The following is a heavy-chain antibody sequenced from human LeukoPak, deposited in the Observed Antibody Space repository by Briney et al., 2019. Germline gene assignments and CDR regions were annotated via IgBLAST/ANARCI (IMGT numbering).Heavy chain of an antibody. CDR2: INQDGSEK. CDR3: ARTARLLES. CDR1: GFTFGSYW. D-gene: IGHD2-21*02. J-gene: IGHJ4*02. V-gene: IGHV3-7*01. Sequence: GGSLRLSCAASGFTFGSYWMTWVRQAPGMGPECVANINQDGSEKNYVDSVRGRFTISRDNARNSLYLQLNSLRAEDTAVYYCARTARLLESWGQGTLVTVSS.